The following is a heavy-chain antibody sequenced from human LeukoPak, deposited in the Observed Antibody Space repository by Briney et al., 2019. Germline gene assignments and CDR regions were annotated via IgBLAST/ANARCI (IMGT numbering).Heavy chain of an antibody. Sequence: GGSLRLSCAASGFTFSSYWMSWVRPAPGKGLEWVANRRHYGSERSYVDSVKGRCTICRDNAKNSLSLQMNSLGAEDKTVYYFATSVRGGIIDSWGQGTLVTVSS. V-gene: IGHV3-7*01. J-gene: IGHJ5*01. CDR2: RRHYGSER. D-gene: IGHD3-10*02. CDR1: GFTFSSYW. CDR3: ATSVRGGIIDS.